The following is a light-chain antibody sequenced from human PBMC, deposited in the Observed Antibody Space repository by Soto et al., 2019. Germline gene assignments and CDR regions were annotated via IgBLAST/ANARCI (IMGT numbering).Light chain of an antibody. CDR3: QQYDKWPHT. J-gene: IGKJ2*01. CDR2: YAS. Sequence: RVRTQSPATLSVSPGERATLSCRASQTLSRNLAWYQQQPGQAPRLLIFYASTRATGIPARFSGSGSGTDFTLTLSSLQSEDFAVYYCQQYDKWPHTFGQGTKLEIK. CDR1: QTLSRN. V-gene: IGKV3-15*01.